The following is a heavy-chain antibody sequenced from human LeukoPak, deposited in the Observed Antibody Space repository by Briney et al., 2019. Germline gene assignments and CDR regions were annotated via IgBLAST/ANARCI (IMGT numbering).Heavy chain of an antibody. CDR1: GGSISSYY. Sequence: SETLSLTCTVSGGSISSYYWSWIRQPPGKGLEWIGYIYYSGSTNYNPPLKSRVTISVDTSKNQFSLKLSSVTAADTAVYYCARGSGSSWYNWFDPWGQGTLVTVSS. J-gene: IGHJ5*02. V-gene: IGHV4-59*01. D-gene: IGHD6-13*01. CDR2: IYYSGST. CDR3: ARGSGSSWYNWFDP.